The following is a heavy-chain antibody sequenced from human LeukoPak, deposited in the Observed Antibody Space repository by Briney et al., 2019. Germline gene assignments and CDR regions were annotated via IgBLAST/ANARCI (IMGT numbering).Heavy chain of an antibody. Sequence: WETLSLTCTVSGGSISSSSYYWSWIRQPPGKGLEWIGYIYYSGSTNYNPSLKSRVTISVDTSKNQFSLKLSSVTAADTAVYYCHFGSSSSPSFDIWGQGTMVTVSS. CDR3: HFGSSSSPSFDI. J-gene: IGHJ3*02. D-gene: IGHD6-6*01. CDR1: GGSISSSSYY. V-gene: IGHV4-61*05. CDR2: IYYSGST.